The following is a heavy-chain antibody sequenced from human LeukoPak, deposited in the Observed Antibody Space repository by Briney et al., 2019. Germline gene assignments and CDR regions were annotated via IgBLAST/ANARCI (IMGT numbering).Heavy chain of an antibody. CDR2: MNPNSGNT. CDR3: ARVRRIWWFDP. V-gene: IGHV1-8*03. CDR1: GYTFSNYD. Sequence: GASVKVSCKASGYTFSNYDINWVRQATGQGLEWMGWMNPNSGNTGYAQKFQGRVTITRNTSISTAYMELSSLRSEDTAVYYCARVRRIWWFDPWGQGTLVTVSS. J-gene: IGHJ5*02.